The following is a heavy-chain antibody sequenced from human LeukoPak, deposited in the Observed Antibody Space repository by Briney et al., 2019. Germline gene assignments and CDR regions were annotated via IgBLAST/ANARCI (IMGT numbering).Heavy chain of an antibody. CDR2: ISPDGSGK. CDR3: ATGGRSDGF. CDR1: GFTFSSYW. D-gene: IGHD2-21*02. J-gene: IGHJ4*02. V-gene: IGHV3-7*01. Sequence: GGSLRLSCAASGFTFSSYWMSWVRQAPGKGLEWVANISPDGSGKYYVGSVKGRFTISRDNTKNSLYLEMNSLRAEDTAVYHCATGGRSDGFWGQGTLVTVSS.